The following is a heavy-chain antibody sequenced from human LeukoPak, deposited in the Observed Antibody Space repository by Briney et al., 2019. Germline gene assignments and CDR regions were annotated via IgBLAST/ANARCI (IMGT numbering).Heavy chain of an antibody. D-gene: IGHD3-22*01. V-gene: IGHV1-69*04. J-gene: IGHJ3*02. CDR1: GGTFSSYA. CDR3: ARDRWYYYDSSGFNDAFDI. Sequence: ASVKVSCKASGGTFSSYAISWMRQAPGQGLEWMGRIIPILGIANYAQKFQGRVTITADKSTSTAYMELSSLRSEDTAVYYCARDRWYYYDSSGFNDAFDIWGQGTMVTVSS. CDR2: IIPILGIA.